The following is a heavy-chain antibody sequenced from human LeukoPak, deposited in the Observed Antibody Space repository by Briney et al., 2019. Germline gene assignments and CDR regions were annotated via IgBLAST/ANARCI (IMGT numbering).Heavy chain of an antibody. V-gene: IGHV3-21*01. J-gene: IGHJ6*02. CDR1: GFTFSGYS. Sequence: GGSLRLSCAASGFTFSGYSMNWVRQAPGKGLEWVSSISTSSSYIYYADSVKGRFTISRDNAKNTLYLQMNNLRAEDTAVYYCARGRYYGMDVWGQGTTVTVSS. CDR3: ARGRYYGMDV. CDR2: ISTSSSYI.